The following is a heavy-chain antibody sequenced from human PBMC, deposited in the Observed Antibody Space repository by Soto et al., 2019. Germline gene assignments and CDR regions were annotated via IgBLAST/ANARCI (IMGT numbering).Heavy chain of an antibody. Sequence: QVQLVESGGGVVQPGRSLRLSCAASGFTFSTYGMHWVRQAPGKGLEWVAVISYDGVNKYYADSVKGRFTISRDNSKNTLDLPKNNLGAEDTAVYYCAKSVYNWNDGFFDYWGQGTLVTVSS. CDR3: AKSVYNWNDGFFDY. D-gene: IGHD1-1*01. J-gene: IGHJ4*02. V-gene: IGHV3-30*18. CDR2: ISYDGVNK. CDR1: GFTFSTYG.